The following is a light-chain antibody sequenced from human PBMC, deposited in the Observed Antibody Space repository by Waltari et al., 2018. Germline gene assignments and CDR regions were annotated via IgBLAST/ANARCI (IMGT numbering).Light chain of an antibody. Sequence: EIMMTQSPATLSVSPGERATLSCRASQSVSSNLAWYQQKPGQAPRLLIYGASTRATGIPARFSGSGSGTEVTLTISSMQSEDFAVYYCYQYNKWPRTFGQGTKVEIK. V-gene: IGKV3D-15*01. CDR2: GAS. CDR3: YQYNKWPRT. J-gene: IGKJ1*01. CDR1: QSVSSN.